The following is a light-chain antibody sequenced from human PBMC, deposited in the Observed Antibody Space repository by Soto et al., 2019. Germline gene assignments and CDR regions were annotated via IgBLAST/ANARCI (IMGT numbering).Light chain of an antibody. CDR3: AAWDDSLNGRV. CDR1: NSNIGSNT. J-gene: IGLJ2*01. Sequence: QSVLTQSPSASGTPGQRVTISCSGSNSNIGSNTVNWYQQLPGTAPKLLIYSNNQRPSGVPDRISGSKSGTSASLAISGLQSEDEADYYCAAWDDSLNGRVFGGGTKLTAL. CDR2: SNN. V-gene: IGLV1-44*01.